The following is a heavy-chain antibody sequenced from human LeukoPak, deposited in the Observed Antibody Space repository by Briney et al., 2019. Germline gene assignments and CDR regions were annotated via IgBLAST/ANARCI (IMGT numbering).Heavy chain of an antibody. Sequence: GGSLRRSCAASGFSFISYGMHWVRQAPGKGLEWVGVISDDGRNKKYADSVKGRFTISRDNSKDTLYLQMNSLGDEDTAVYYCAKRPSDYGDYVTYFDYWGQGTLVTVSS. V-gene: IGHV3-30*18. J-gene: IGHJ4*02. D-gene: IGHD4-17*01. CDR1: GFSFISYG. CDR3: AKRPSDYGDYVTYFDY. CDR2: ISDDGRNK.